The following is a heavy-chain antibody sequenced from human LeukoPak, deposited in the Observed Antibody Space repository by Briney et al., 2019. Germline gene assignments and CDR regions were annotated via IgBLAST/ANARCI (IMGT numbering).Heavy chain of an antibody. CDR2: LYSSGTT. D-gene: IGHD3-10*01. CDR1: GFSVSIKY. V-gene: IGHV3-53*01. Sequence: GGSLRLSCAASGFSVSIKYMNWVRQAPGKGLEWVSILYSSGTTYYSNSVKGRFTISRDNSENKLFLQMNSLRAEDTAVYYCARGGFGPSDALDIWGQGTMVTVSS. CDR3: ARGGFGPSDALDI. J-gene: IGHJ3*02.